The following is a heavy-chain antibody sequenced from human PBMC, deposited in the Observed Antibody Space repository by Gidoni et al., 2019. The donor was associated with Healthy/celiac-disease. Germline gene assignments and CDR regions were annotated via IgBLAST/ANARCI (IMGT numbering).Heavy chain of an antibody. V-gene: IGHV1-69*02. J-gene: IGHJ4*02. Sequence: GSSVKVSCKASGGTFSSYTISWVRQAPGQGLGWVGRMGPILGIANYAQKFQGRVTITADKSTSTAYMELSSLRSEDTAVYYCARADYDSSGYSPPYDYWGQGTLVTVSS. CDR1: GGTFSSYT. D-gene: IGHD3-22*01. CDR2: MGPILGIA. CDR3: ARADYDSSGYSPPYDY.